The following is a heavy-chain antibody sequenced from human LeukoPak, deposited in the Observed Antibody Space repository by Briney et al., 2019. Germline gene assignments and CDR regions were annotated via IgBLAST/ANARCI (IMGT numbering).Heavy chain of an antibody. CDR2: ISGSGGST. V-gene: IGHV3-23*01. Sequence: PGGSLRLSCAASGFTFSSYAMSWVRQAPGKGLEWVSAISGSGGSTYYADSVKGRFTISRDNSKNTLYPQMNSLRAEDTAVYYCAKDQGGYSGYDYYYWGQGTLVTVSS. CDR3: AKDQGGYSGYDYYY. J-gene: IGHJ4*02. CDR1: GFTFSSYA. D-gene: IGHD5-12*01.